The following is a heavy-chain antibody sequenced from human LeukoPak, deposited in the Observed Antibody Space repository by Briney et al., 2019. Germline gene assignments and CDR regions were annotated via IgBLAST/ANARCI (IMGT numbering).Heavy chain of an antibody. CDR2: MNPNSGNT. CDR3: ARGLWATVTTY. D-gene: IGHD4-17*01. Sequence: ASVKVSCKASGYKFTGYFMHWVRHAPGQGLEWMGWMNPNSGNTGYAQKFQGRVTMTRNTSISTAYMELSSLRSEHTAVYYCARGLWATVTTYWGQGTLVTVSS. V-gene: IGHV1-8*02. J-gene: IGHJ4*02. CDR1: GYKFTGYF.